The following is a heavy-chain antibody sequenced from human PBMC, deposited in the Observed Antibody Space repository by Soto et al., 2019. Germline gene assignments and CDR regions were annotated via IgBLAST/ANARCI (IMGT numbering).Heavy chain of an antibody. CDR3: AKDSPSYTTSPFYFDS. D-gene: IGHD2-2*02. V-gene: IGHV3-23*01. Sequence: GGSLRLSCAAFGFDFNKYAMTWVRQAPGKVLQWVSSITSNGDSTYYADSVKGRFTTSRDNAKNTLYLQMNSLRADDTAVFYCAKDSPSYTTSPFYFDSWGQGTLVTVSS. J-gene: IGHJ4*02. CDR2: ITSNGDST. CDR1: GFDFNKYA.